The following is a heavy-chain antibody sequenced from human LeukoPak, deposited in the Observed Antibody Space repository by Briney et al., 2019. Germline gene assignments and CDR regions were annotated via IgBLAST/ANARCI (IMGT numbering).Heavy chain of an antibody. J-gene: IGHJ4*02. V-gene: IGHV4-4*07. CDR3: AKEGAAPGPDLDY. CDR1: GASIRNYY. D-gene: IGHD6-13*01. CDR2: IVPSGST. Sequence: SETLSLTCIVSGASIRNYYWSWIRQPAGKGLEWIGRIVPSGSTNYNPSLKSRVTMSVDTSKNQFSLKLNSVTAADTAVYYCAKEGAAPGPDLDYWGQGTLVIVSS.